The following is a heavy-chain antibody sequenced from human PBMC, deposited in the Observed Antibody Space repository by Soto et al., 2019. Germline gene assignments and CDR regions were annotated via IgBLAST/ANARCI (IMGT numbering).Heavy chain of an antibody. V-gene: IGHV1-8*01. CDR1: GYTFTSHD. CDR3: ATGVVIIRGYYYYGMDV. CDR2: MNPNSGNS. D-gene: IGHD3-3*01. J-gene: IGHJ6*02. Sequence: ASVKVSCKASGYTFTSHDINWVRQATGQGFEWMGWMNPNSGNSGNAQKFQGRVTMTEDTSTDTAYMELSSLRSEDTAVYYCATGVVIIRGYYYYGMDVWGQGTTVTVSS.